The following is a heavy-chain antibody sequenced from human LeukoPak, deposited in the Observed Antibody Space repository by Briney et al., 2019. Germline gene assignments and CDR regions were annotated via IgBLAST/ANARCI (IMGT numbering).Heavy chain of an antibody. CDR2: INHSGST. V-gene: IGHV4-34*01. J-gene: IGHJ5*02. CDR3: ARDQAAAGRWFDP. CDR1: GGSFSGYY. D-gene: IGHD6-13*01. Sequence: SETLSLTCAVYGGSFSGYYWSWIRQPPGKGLEWIGEINHSGSTNYNPSLKSRVTISVDTSKNQFSLKLSSVTAADTAVYYCARDQAAAGRWFDPWGQGTLVTVSS.